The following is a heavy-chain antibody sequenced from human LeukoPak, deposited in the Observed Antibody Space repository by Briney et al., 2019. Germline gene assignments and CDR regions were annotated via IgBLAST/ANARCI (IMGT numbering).Heavy chain of an antibody. CDR3: ARVFGGPQAWWYFDL. J-gene: IGHJ2*01. CDR1: GYTFTGYY. V-gene: IGHV1-18*04. CDR2: ISAYNGDT. Sequence: ASVKVSCKASGYTFTGYYMHWVRQAPGQGLEWMGWISAYNGDTNYAQKLQGGVTMTTDTSTSTAYMELRSLRSDDTAVYYCARVFGGPQAWWYFDLWGRGTLVTVSS. D-gene: IGHD3-16*01.